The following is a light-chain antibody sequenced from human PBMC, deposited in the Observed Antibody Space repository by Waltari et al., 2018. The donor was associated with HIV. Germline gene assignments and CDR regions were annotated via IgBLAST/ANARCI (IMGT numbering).Light chain of an antibody. CDR2: KAS. V-gene: IGKV1-5*03. Sequence: DIQMTQSPSTLSSFVGHRVTITRRASQSISTWLAWYQQKPGKAPKVLIYKASTLDSGVPSRFSGSGSGTEFTLTISNLQPDDFATYYCQQYNTYEYTFGQGTRLEIK. J-gene: IGKJ2*01. CDR1: QSISTW. CDR3: QQYNTYEYT.